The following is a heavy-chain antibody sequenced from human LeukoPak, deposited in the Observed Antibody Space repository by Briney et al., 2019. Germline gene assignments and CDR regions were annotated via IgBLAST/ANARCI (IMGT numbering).Heavy chain of an antibody. Sequence: GGSLRLSCAASGFTFSSYWMHWVRQAPGKGLAWVSRINTDGSSTSNADSVKGRFTVSRDNAKNTLYLQLSSLRAEDTAVYYCARGGRFGELSSSLWGQGTLVTVSS. J-gene: IGHJ4*02. CDR1: GFTFSSYW. D-gene: IGHD3-10*01. CDR3: ARGGRFGELSSSL. CDR2: INTDGSST. V-gene: IGHV3-74*01.